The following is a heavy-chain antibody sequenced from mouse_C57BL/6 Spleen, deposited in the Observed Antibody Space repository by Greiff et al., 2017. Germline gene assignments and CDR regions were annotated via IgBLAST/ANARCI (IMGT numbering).Heavy chain of an antibody. CDR1: GYTFTSYW. J-gene: IGHJ2*01. V-gene: IGHV1-61*01. CDR3: ARWGGSSYDYFDY. D-gene: IGHD1-1*01. Sequence: VQLQQSGAELVRPGSSVKLSCKASGYTFTSYWMDWVKQRPGQGLEWIGNIYPSDSETHYNQKFKDKATLTVDKSSSTAYMQLSSLTSEDSAVYYCARWGGSSYDYFDYWGQGTTLTVSS. CDR2: IYPSDSET.